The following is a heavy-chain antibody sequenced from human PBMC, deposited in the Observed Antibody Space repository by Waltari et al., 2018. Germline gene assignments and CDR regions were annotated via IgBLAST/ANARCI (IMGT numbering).Heavy chain of an antibody. J-gene: IGHJ6*03. Sequence: QLQLQESGPGLVKPSATLSLTCTVSGGPLSSSSYFWAWIRQPPGKGLEWFGSIYYSGSTYYNLSLKSRVTISVDRSTNQVSRKLTSVTAADTAVYFCAREVPRNGYIGLIYYYMDVWGKGTTVTVSS. V-gene: IGHV4-39*01. D-gene: IGHD5-12*01. CDR2: IYYSGST. CDR3: AREVPRNGYIGLIYYYMDV. CDR1: GGPLSSSSYF.